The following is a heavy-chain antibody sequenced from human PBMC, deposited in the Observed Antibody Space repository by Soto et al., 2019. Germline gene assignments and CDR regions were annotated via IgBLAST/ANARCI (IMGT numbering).Heavy chain of an antibody. J-gene: IGHJ6*02. D-gene: IGHD6-6*01. CDR2: IKSKTDGGTT. CDR1: GFTFSNAW. CDR3: TTGASIAAQWDYYYGMDV. V-gene: IGHV3-15*07. Sequence: PGGSLRLSCAASGFTFSNAWMNWVRQAPGKGLEWVGRIKSKTDGGTTDYAAPVKGRFTISRDDSKNTLYLQMNSLKTEDTAVYYCTTGASIAAQWDYYYGMDVWGQGTTVTVSS.